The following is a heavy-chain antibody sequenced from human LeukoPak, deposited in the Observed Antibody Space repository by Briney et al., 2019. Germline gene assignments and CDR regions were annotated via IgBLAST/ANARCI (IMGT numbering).Heavy chain of an antibody. V-gene: IGHV3-7*01. CDR1: GFTFNSYW. CDR2: INQDGSEK. D-gene: IGHD5-18*01. Sequence: GGSLRLSCVASGFTFNSYWMSWVRHAPGKGLEWVANINQDGSEKYYVDSLKGRFTISRDNAKNSLYLQMNSLRAEDTAVFYCAREGAAMVPFDYWGQGTLVAVSS. J-gene: IGHJ4*02. CDR3: AREGAAMVPFDY.